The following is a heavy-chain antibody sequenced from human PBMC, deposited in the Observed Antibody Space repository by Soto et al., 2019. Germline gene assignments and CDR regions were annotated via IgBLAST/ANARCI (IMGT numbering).Heavy chain of an antibody. Sequence: GCSLKLSCTASGLTFKTHWMHWVRQAPGKGLVWVSRIYFDGITTNYADSVKGRLTVSRDNAKNTVYLHVNTLRDEDTAVYYCARGGAMGVDYWGQGTLVTVSS. D-gene: IGHD1-26*01. CDR1: GLTFKTHW. J-gene: IGHJ4*02. CDR3: ARGGAMGVDY. V-gene: IGHV3-74*01. CDR2: IYFDGITT.